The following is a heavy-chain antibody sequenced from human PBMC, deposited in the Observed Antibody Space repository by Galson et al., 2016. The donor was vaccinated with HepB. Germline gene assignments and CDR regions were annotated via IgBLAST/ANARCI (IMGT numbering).Heavy chain of an antibody. J-gene: IGHJ6*02. CDR1: GFFFSNYG. CDR2: VSYDGYSK. Sequence: SLRLSCAASGFFFSNYGMHWVRQAPGKGLAWVAVVSYDGYSKNYADSGKGRFTISRDNSKTTMHLQMTSLRVEDTAVYYCAKDVYTSGSEYGMDVWGQGATVTVSS. D-gene: IGHD3-10*01. V-gene: IGHV3-30*18. CDR3: AKDVYTSGSEYGMDV.